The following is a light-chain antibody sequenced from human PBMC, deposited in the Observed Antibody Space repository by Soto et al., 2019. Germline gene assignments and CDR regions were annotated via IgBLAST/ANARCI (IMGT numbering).Light chain of an antibody. Sequence: QSVLTQPASVSGSPGQSITISCTGTSSDIGNGFDSVSWYQQHPGKPPKLIIYEVANRPSGVSNRFSGSKSGNTASLTISGLLPEDEADYYCCSYTTDFAPDVFGTGTKVTVL. CDR3: CSYTTDFAPDV. J-gene: IGLJ1*01. V-gene: IGLV2-14*01. CDR1: SSDIGNGFDS. CDR2: EVA.